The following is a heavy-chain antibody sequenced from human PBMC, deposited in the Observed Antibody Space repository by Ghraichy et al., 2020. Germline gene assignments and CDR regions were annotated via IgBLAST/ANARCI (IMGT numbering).Heavy chain of an antibody. V-gene: IGHV3-23*01. CDR2: LGADGRAT. J-gene: IGHJ3*01. Sequence: LSLTCAASEFTFDGYPMTWVRQAPGKGLEWVSTLGADGRATFYADSVKGRFTISRDKSKRTIYLQMNSLRADDTAVYYCAKQGGRLGEGAFDVWGQGAMVTVSS. D-gene: IGHD3-10*01. CDR1: EFTFDGYP. CDR3: AKQGGRLGEGAFDV.